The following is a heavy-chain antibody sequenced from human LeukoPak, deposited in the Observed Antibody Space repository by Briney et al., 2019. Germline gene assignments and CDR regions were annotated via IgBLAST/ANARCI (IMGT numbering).Heavy chain of an antibody. Sequence: SQTLSLTCTVSGGSISSGGYYWSWIRQHPGKGLEWIGYIYYSGSTYYNPSLKSRVTISVDTSKNQFSLKLSSVTAADTAVYYCASHLPGYDRYNGLGYWGQGTLVTVSS. D-gene: IGHD3-3*01. V-gene: IGHV4-31*03. CDR1: GGSISSGGYY. CDR2: IYYSGST. J-gene: IGHJ4*02. CDR3: ASHLPGYDRYNGLGY.